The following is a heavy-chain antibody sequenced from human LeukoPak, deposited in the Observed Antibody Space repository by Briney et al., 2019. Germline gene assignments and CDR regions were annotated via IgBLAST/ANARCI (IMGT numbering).Heavy chain of an antibody. CDR1: GDSVSSNSAA. CDR3: CHSLSGRTGAFDI. CDR2: TYYRSKWYN. D-gene: IGHD2-21*01. Sequence: SQTFSLTCAISGDSVSSNSAAWNWIRQSPSRGLEWLGRTYYRSKWYNDYAVSVKSRITINPDTSKNQFSLQLDSVTPEDTAVYYCCHSLSGRTGAFDIWGRGTVVTVSS. J-gene: IGHJ3*02. V-gene: IGHV6-1*01.